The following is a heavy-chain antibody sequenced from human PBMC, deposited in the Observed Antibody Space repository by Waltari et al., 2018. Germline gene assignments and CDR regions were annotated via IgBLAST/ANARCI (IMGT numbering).Heavy chain of an antibody. CDR1: GGSLSSGSYY. D-gene: IGHD3-22*01. Sequence: QVQLQESGPGLVKPSQTLSLTCTVSGGSLSSGSYYWSWIRQPAGKGLEVIGRIYTSGSTNYAPSLMSRVTISVDTSKTQFALKLSSVTAADTAVYYCARDRGYYDSSGYYLDYWGQGTLVTVSS. CDR2: IYTSGST. CDR3: ARDRGYYDSSGYYLDY. J-gene: IGHJ4*02. V-gene: IGHV4-61*02.